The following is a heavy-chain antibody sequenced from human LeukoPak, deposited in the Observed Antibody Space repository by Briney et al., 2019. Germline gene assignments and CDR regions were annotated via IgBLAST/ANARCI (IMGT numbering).Heavy chain of an antibody. V-gene: IGHV1-69*05. CDR1: GGTFSSYA. CDR2: IIPIFGTA. J-gene: IGHJ3*02. Sequence: SVKVSCKASGGTFSSYAISWVRQAPGQGLEWMGRIIPIFGTANYAQKFQGRVTITTDESTSTAYMELSSLRSEDAAVYYCARVKDYYGSGGSNIWGQGTMVTVSS. CDR3: ARVKDYYGSGGSNI. D-gene: IGHD3-10*01.